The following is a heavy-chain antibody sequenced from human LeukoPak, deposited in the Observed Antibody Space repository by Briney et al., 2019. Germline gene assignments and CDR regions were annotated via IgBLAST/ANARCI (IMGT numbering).Heavy chain of an antibody. CDR3: ARDLEYSSSWYSYYYMDV. CDR1: GFTFSSYE. J-gene: IGHJ6*03. D-gene: IGHD6-13*01. Sequence: GGSLRLSCAASGFTFSSYEMDWVRQAPGKGLEWVSYISSSGSTIYYADSVKGRFTISRDNAKNSLYLQMNSLRAEDTAVYYCARDLEYSSSWYSYYYMDVWGKGTTVTISS. V-gene: IGHV3-48*03. CDR2: ISSSGSTI.